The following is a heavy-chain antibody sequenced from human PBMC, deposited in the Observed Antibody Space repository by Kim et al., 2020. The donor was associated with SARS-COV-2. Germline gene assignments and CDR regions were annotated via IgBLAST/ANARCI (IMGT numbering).Heavy chain of an antibody. V-gene: IGHV4-59*01. Sequence: SETLSLTCTVSGGSISSYYWSWIRQPPGKGLEWIGYIYYSGSTNYNPSLKSRVTISVDTSKNQFSLKLSSVTAADTAVYYCARARAAAGYDYWGQGTLVTVSS. CDR3: ARARAAAGYDY. D-gene: IGHD6-13*01. CDR1: GGSISSYY. CDR2: IYYSGST. J-gene: IGHJ4*02.